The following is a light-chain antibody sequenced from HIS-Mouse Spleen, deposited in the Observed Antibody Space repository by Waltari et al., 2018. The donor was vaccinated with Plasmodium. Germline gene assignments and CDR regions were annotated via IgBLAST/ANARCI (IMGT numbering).Light chain of an antibody. CDR1: ALPKKY. J-gene: IGLJ3*02. CDR2: GDS. Sequence: SYELTQPPSVSVSPGQTARITCSGDALPKKYAYWYQQKSGQAPVLVIYGDSKRPSGIPEGCSGSSSGTMATLTISGAQVEDEADYYCYSTDSSGNHRVFGGGTKLTVL. V-gene: IGLV3-10*01. CDR3: YSTDSSGNHRV.